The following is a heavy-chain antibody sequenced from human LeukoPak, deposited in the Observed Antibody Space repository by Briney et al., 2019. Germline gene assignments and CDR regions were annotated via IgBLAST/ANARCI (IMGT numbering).Heavy chain of an antibody. Sequence: GGSLRLSCAASGFTFSNAWMSWVRQAPGKGLEWVGRIKSKTDGGTTDYAAPVKGRFTISRDDSKNTLYLQMNSLKTEDTAVYYCTTDGSIGVAGKGDYWGQGALVTVSS. J-gene: IGHJ4*02. CDR2: IKSKTDGGTT. CDR3: TTDGSIGVAGKGDY. D-gene: IGHD6-19*01. CDR1: GFTFSNAW. V-gene: IGHV3-15*01.